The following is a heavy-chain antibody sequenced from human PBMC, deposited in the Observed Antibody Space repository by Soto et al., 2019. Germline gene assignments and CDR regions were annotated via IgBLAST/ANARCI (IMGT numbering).Heavy chain of an antibody. CDR1: GYTFSDYA. Sequence: ASVKVSCKASGYTFSDYAMHWVRQAPGQRLEWMGWINAGTGHTTYVQKFQGRVTITRDTSASTAYMELSSLRSEDSAVYYCASVDYGDYWGQGTLVTVSS. D-gene: IGHD3-16*01. V-gene: IGHV1-3*01. CDR2: INAGTGHT. CDR3: ASVDYGDY. J-gene: IGHJ4*02.